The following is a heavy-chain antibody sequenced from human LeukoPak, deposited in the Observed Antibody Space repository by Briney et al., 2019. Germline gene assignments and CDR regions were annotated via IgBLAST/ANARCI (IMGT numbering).Heavy chain of an antibody. CDR3: ATSPSLDAFDI. J-gene: IGHJ3*02. V-gene: IGHV1-24*01. CDR2: FDPEDGET. Sequence: ASVKVSCKVSGYTLTELPLHWVRQAPGKGLEWMGGFDPEDGETIYAQKFQGRVTMTEDTSTDTAYMELSSLRSEDTAVYYCATSPSLDAFDIWGQGTMVTVSS. CDR1: GYTLTELP.